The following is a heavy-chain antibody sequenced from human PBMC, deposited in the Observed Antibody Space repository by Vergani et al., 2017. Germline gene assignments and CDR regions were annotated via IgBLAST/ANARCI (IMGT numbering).Heavy chain of an antibody. CDR2: IYHSGST. D-gene: IGHD6-13*01. CDR1: GYSISSGYY. V-gene: IGHV4-38-2*02. CDR3: ARDWLCLAAAGKGD. Sequence: QVQLQESGPGLVKPSETLSLTCAVSGYSISSGYYWGWIRQPPGKGLEWIGSIYHSGSTYYNPSLKSRVTISVDTSKNQFSLKLSSVTAADTAVYYCARDWLCLAAAGKGDWGQGTLVTVSS. J-gene: IGHJ4*02.